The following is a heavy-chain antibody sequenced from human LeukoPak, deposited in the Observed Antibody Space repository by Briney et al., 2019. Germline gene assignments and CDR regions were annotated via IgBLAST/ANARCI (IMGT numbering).Heavy chain of an antibody. J-gene: IGHJ4*02. V-gene: IGHV3-48*04. CDR2: ISSSDTTI. CDR3: AREILAPGKTHDY. Sequence: GGSLRLSCAASGFTFSSYSMNWVRQAPGKGLEWVSYISSSDTTIYYADSVKGRFTISRDNAKNTLFLQMSSLRAEDTAVYFCAREILAPGKTHDYWGQGTLVTVSS. CDR1: GFTFSSYS.